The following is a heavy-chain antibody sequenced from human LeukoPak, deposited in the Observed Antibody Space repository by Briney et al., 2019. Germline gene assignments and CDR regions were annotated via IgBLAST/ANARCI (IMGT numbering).Heavy chain of an antibody. D-gene: IGHD2-15*01. V-gene: IGHV1-18*01. Sequence: ASVKVSCKTSGYTFTTYGISWLRQAPGQGVEWMGWISAHKGETEYAQKFQGRVTMTREISTSTAYMELQSLTSDDTAVYYCARADIIVVAGSTPVGSGFEYWGQGALITVS. CDR2: ISAHKGET. CDR1: GYTFTTYG. J-gene: IGHJ4*02. CDR3: ARADIIVVAGSTPVGSGFEY.